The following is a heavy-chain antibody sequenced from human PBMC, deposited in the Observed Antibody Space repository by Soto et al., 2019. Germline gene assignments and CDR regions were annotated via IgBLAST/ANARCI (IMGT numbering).Heavy chain of an antibody. V-gene: IGHV4-39*01. CDR2: IYYSGST. CDR1: GGSISSSSYY. CDR3: ARHSLQQWLVLGIDWFDP. Sequence: QLQLQESGPGLVKPSETLSLTCTVSGGSISSSSYYWGWIRQPPGKGLEWIGSIYYSGSTYYNPSLKSRVTLSVDTSKNQFSLKLSSVTAADTTVYYCARHSLQQWLVLGIDWFDPWGQGTLVTVSS. J-gene: IGHJ5*02. D-gene: IGHD6-19*01.